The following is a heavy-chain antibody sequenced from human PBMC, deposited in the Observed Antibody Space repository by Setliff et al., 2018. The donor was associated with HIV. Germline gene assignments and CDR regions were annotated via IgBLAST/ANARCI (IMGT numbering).Heavy chain of an antibody. CDR1: GGSINSGGYS. CDR2: IYHSGRA. Sequence: SETLSLTCAVSGGSINSGGYSWSWIRQPPGKGLEWIGYIYHSGRAIYNSSLTSRVIISVDRSKNQLSLKLNSVTAADTAVYYCASTSGSGSAAVGDIWGQGTMVTVSS. CDR3: ASTSGSGSAAVGDI. D-gene: IGHD1-26*01. V-gene: IGHV4-30-2*01. J-gene: IGHJ3*02.